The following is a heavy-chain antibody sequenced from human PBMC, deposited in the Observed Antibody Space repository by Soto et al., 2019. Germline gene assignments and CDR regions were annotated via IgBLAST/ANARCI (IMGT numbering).Heavy chain of an antibody. J-gene: IGHJ5*01. Sequence: ASVKVSCKASGYTFTRYYMHWVRQAPGQGLEWMGIINPSGGSTSYAQKFQGRVTMTRDTRTVYMELNSLRSEDTAVYYCASSHYESSGYSGFDSWGQGTLVTVSS. CDR1: GYTFTRYY. D-gene: IGHD3-22*01. CDR3: ASSHYESSGYSGFDS. CDR2: INPSGGST. V-gene: IGHV1-46*01.